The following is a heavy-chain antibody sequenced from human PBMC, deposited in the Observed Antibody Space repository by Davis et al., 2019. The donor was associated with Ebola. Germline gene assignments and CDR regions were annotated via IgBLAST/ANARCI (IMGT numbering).Heavy chain of an antibody. J-gene: IGHJ5*02. CDR3: AREAVWRFDP. V-gene: IGHV3-7*03. CDR1: GFSFSSHW. Sequence: GESLKISCAASGFSFSSHWMSWVRQAPGKGLEWVANIRQDGSEKHYVDSVKGRFTISRDNAKNSLYLQMHSLRAEDTAVYYCAREAVWRFDPWGQGTLVTVSS. CDR2: IRQDGSEK. D-gene: IGHD3-16*01.